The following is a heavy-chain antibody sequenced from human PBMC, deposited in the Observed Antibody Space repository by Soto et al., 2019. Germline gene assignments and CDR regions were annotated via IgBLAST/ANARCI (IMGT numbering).Heavy chain of an antibody. CDR1: GYTFTSYG. CDR3: AKSGSSGWYGWFDP. V-gene: IGHV1-18*04. J-gene: IGHJ5*02. Sequence: ASVKVSCKASGYTFTSYGINWLRQAPGQGLEWMGWISAYNGNTNYAQKLQGRLTITKDTSKNQVVLTMTNMDPVDTATYYCAKSGSSGWYGWFDPWGQGTLVTVSS. CDR2: ISAYNGNT. D-gene: IGHD6-19*01.